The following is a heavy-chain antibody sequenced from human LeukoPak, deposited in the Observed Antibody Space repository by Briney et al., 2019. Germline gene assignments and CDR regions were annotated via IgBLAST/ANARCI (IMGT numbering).Heavy chain of an antibody. CDR1: GGSISSYY. Sequence: SETLSLTCTVSGGSISSYYWSWIRQPPGKGLEWIGYIYYSGSTNYNPSLKSRVTISVDTSKNQFSLKLSSVTAADTAVYYCARGYYDFWNAYGLYFDYWGQGTLVTVSS. V-gene: IGHV4-59*01. J-gene: IGHJ4*02. CDR2: IYYSGST. CDR3: ARGYYDFWNAYGLYFDY. D-gene: IGHD3-3*01.